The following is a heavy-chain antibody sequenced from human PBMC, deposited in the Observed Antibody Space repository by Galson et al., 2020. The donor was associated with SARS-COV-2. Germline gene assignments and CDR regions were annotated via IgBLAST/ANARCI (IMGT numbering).Heavy chain of an antibody. CDR2: ISAYNGNT. Sequence: ASVKVSCKASGYTFTSYGISWVRQAPGQGLEWMGWISAYNGNTNYAQKLQGRVTMTTDTSTSTAYMELRSLRSDDTAVYYCARDLRITIFGSTDNWFDPWGQGTLVTVSS. D-gene: IGHD3-3*01. CDR1: GYTFTSYG. V-gene: IGHV1-18*01. CDR3: ARDLRITIFGSTDNWFDP. J-gene: IGHJ5*02.